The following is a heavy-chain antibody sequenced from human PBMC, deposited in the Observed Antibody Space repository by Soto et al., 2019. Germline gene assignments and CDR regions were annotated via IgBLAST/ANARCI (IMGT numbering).Heavy chain of an antibody. CDR3: ARDVASKNSDTRSYYPHFDP. CDR1: GDDINTEYY. D-gene: IGHD3-10*01. Sequence: ASETLSLTCTVSGDDINTEYYWRWIRQPPGKGLEWIGHIYYTGGTFENQYLKSRLTMSIDTYQNQFSLTLGSVTAADTAVYYCARDVASKNSDTRSYYPHFDPSRQGTQVTVSS. J-gene: IGHJ5*02. V-gene: IGHV4-30-4*01. CDR2: IYYTGGT.